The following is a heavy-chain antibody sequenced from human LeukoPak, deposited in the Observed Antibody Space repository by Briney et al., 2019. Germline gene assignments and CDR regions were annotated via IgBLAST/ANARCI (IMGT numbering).Heavy chain of an antibody. V-gene: IGHV3-48*01. CDR2: ISGRSSTI. CDR3: ARDRLTSGSYFFDY. D-gene: IGHD1-26*01. Sequence: GGSLRLSCPASAFTFSDYSMNWVRQAPGKGLEGISYISGRSSTIYYADSVRGRFTISRDNAKNSMYLQMNSLRAEDTAVYYCARDRLTSGSYFFDYWGQGTLVTVSS. J-gene: IGHJ4*02. CDR1: AFTFSDYS.